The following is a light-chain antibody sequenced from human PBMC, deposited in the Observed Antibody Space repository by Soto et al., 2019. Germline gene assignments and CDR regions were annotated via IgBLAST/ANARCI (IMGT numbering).Light chain of an antibody. CDR1: QSISSW. V-gene: IGKV1-5*01. CDR2: DAS. CDR3: QQYRSYSLYT. Sequence: DIQMTQSPSTLSASVGDRVTITCRASQSISSWLAWFQQKPGKAPKLLIYDASNLESGVPSGFSGSGSGTEFTLTISSLQPDDFATYYCQQYRSYSLYTFGQGTKVDIK. J-gene: IGKJ2*01.